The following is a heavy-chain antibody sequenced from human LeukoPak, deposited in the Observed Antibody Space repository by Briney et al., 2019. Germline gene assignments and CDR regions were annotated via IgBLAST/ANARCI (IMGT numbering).Heavy chain of an antibody. D-gene: IGHD4-17*01. Sequence: SETLSLTCTVSGGSISSRSYYWGWIRQPPGKGLEWVGSIYYSGSTYYNPSLKSRVTISVDTSKNQFSLKLSSVTAADTAVYYCARDDGEPFDLWGRGTLVTVSS. V-gene: IGHV4-39*02. J-gene: IGHJ2*01. CDR3: ARDDGEPFDL. CDR2: IYYSGST. CDR1: GGSISSRSYY.